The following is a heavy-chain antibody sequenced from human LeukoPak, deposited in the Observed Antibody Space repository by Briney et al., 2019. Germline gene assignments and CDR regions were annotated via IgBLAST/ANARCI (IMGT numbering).Heavy chain of an antibody. CDR1: GFTFSENW. D-gene: IGHD6-13*01. CDR3: AREEHRLAEAGTSAFDL. V-gene: IGHV3-74*01. CDR2: INRDGGLT. J-gene: IGHJ3*01. Sequence: GGSLRLSCVASGFTFSENWMHWVRQAPGKGLAWVTHINRDGGLTNYADSVKGGFTISRDNARNTVYLQMSSLRVEDTAIYFCAREEHRLAEAGTSAFDLGGQGTLVSVSP.